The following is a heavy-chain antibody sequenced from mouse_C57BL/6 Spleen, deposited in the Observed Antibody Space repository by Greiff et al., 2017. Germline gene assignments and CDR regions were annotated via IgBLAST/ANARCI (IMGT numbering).Heavy chain of an antibody. CDR1: GYTFTSYW. D-gene: IGHD1-1*01. CDR3: ATYYYGSRLDV. V-gene: IGHV1-64*01. CDR2: IHPNSGST. Sequence: QVQLKQPGAELVKPGASVKLSCKASGYTFTSYWMHWVKQRPGQGLEWIGMIHPNSGSTNYNEKFKSKATLTVDQSSSTAYMQLSSLTSEDSAVYYCATYYYGSRLDVWGTGTTVTVSS. J-gene: IGHJ1*03.